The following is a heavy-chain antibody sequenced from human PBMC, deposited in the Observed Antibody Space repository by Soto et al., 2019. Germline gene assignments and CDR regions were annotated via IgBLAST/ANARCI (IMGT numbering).Heavy chain of an antibody. Sequence: GESLKISCKGSGYSFTTYWIGWVRQLPGKGLEWMGIIYPGDSDTRYSPSFQGQVTISADKSISTAYLQWSSLKASDTAMYYCARHQYTTSSGEIDYWGQGTLVTVSS. CDR2: IYPGDSDT. CDR3: ARHQYTTSSGEIDY. CDR1: GYSFTTYW. V-gene: IGHV5-51*01. D-gene: IGHD6-6*01. J-gene: IGHJ4*02.